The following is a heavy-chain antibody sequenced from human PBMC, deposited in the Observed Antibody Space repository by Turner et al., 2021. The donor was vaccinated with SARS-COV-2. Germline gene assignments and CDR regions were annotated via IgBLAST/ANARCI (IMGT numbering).Heavy chain of an antibody. J-gene: IGHJ4*02. Sequence: QVQLVESGGGVVQPGRSLRLSCAASGFTFSTYGMHWVRQAPGKGLEWVALTSYDGSNKYYADSVKGRFTISRDNSKNTLYLQMNSLRAEDTAVYYCAKTIGSYYDSSGYYQYFDYWGQGTLVTVSS. D-gene: IGHD3-22*01. CDR3: AKTIGSYYDSSGYYQYFDY. V-gene: IGHV3-30*18. CDR1: GFTFSTYG. CDR2: TSYDGSNK.